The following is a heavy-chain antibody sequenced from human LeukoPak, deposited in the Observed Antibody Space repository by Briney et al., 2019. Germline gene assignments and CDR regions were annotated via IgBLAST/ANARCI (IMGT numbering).Heavy chain of an antibody. CDR3: ARDQGAAGDY. CDR1: GFTFSNYW. V-gene: IGHV3-7*01. J-gene: IGHJ4*02. D-gene: IGHD6-13*01. Sequence: GGSLRLSCAASGFTFSNYWMNWVRQAPGKGLEWVANINEDGSEKFYVDSVKGRFTISRDNTKKSVYLQMNSLIAEGTALYYCARDQGAAGDYWGQGTLVTVSS. CDR2: INEDGSEK.